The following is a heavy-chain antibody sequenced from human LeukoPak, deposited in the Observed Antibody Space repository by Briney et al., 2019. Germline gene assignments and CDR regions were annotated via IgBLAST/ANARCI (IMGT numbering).Heavy chain of an antibody. Sequence: PSETLSLTCAVSGAFITNSHWWSWARQPPGKGLEWNGEIYHSGTTNYNPSLQSRVTMSVDKSKNQFSLKLSSVTAADTAVYYCATYFYGEYGSYYFDYWGQGTLVTVSS. CDR1: GAFITNSHW. V-gene: IGHV4-4*02. CDR3: ATYFYGEYGSYYFDY. D-gene: IGHD4-17*01. CDR2: IYHSGTT. J-gene: IGHJ4*02.